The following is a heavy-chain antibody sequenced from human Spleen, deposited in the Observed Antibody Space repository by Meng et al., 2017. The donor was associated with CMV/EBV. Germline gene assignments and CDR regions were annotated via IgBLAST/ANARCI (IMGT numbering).Heavy chain of an antibody. Sequence: AASGFIFSDHYMDWVRQAPGKGLEWVGRSRNKANRYTTEYAASVKGRFTISRDESKNSLYLQMNSLKTEDTAVFYCVRGYNSFDSWGQGTLVTVSS. D-gene: IGHD1-1*01. CDR2: SRNKANRYTT. J-gene: IGHJ4*02. CDR3: VRGYNSFDS. CDR1: GFIFSDHY. V-gene: IGHV3-72*01.